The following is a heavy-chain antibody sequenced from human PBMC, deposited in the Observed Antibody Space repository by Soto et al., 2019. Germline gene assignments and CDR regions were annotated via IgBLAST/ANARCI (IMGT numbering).Heavy chain of an antibody. J-gene: IGHJ4*02. V-gene: IGHV3-30*18. CDR3: AKDLQAYCSGGSCYEGLDY. CDR1: GFTFSSYG. Sequence: GGSLRLSCAASGFTFSSYGMHWVRQAPGKGLEWVAVISYDGSNKYYADSVKGRFTISRDNSKNTLYLQMNSLRAEDTAVYYCAKDLQAYCSGGSCYEGLDYWGQGTLVTVSS. D-gene: IGHD2-15*01. CDR2: ISYDGSNK.